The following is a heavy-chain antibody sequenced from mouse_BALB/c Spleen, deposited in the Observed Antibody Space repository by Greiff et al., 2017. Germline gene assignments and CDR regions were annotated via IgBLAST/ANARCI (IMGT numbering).Heavy chain of an antibody. Sequence: VQVVESGPGLVAPSQTLSITCTVSGFSFTSYGVSWVRQPPGKGLEWLGVIWGDGSTNYHSALISRLSISKDNSKSQVFLKLNSLQTDDTATYYCAKTSTGYYFDYWGQGTTLTVSS. CDR2: IWGDGST. CDR1: GFSFTSYG. CDR3: AKTSTGYYFDY. D-gene: IGHD4-1*02. J-gene: IGHJ2*01. V-gene: IGHV2-3*01.